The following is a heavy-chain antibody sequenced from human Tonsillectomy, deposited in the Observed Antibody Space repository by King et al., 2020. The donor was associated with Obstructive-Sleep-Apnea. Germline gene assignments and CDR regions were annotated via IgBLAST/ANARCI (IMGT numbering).Heavy chain of an antibody. V-gene: IGHV3-30*02. CDR2: IRFDGSIK. CDR1: GFTFSSHA. Sequence: VQLVESGGGVVQPGGSLRLSCAASGFTFSSHAMHWVRQAPGKGLEWVAFIRFDGSIKDYADSVKGRFTISRDNSMNTVSLQMNSLRAEDTAVYFCAKENTSSWYDYFDYWGLGTLVAVSS. J-gene: IGHJ4*02. CDR3: AKENTSSWYDYFDY. D-gene: IGHD6-13*01.